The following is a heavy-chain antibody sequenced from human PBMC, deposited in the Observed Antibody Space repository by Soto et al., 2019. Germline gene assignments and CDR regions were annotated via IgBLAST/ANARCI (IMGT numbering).Heavy chain of an antibody. CDR3: AKVPLLWFGELFKTLFDY. J-gene: IGHJ4*02. D-gene: IGHD3-10*01. V-gene: IGHV3-30*18. CDR2: ISYDGSNK. Sequence: GRLMRDACGAAGFTICSYGMHRVSQAPGKGLEWVAVISYDGSNKYYADSVKGRFTISRDNSKNTLYLQMNSLRAEDTAVYYCAKVPLLWFGELFKTLFDYWGQGTLVTVSS. CDR1: GFTICSYG.